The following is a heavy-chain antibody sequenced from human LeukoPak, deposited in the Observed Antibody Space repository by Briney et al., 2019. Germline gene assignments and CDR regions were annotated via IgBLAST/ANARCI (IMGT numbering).Heavy chain of an antibody. Sequence: SETLSLTCTVSVGSIGSNYWTCIRHPPGKALEYIGYIYYTGATNYNPSLKSRVTISVDTSKNQFSLKMTSVTAADTAVYFCAKYGNSGWVIDNWGQGTPVTVSS. D-gene: IGHD6-19*01. V-gene: IGHV4-59*08. CDR2: IYYTGAT. CDR3: AKYGNSGWVIDN. J-gene: IGHJ4*02. CDR1: VGSIGSNY.